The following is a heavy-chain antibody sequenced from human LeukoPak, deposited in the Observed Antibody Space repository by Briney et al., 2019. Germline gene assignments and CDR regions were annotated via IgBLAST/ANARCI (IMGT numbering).Heavy chain of an antibody. CDR3: ARGLTTRGIAVAGSDY. D-gene: IGHD6-19*01. CDR2: IRYDGSKK. J-gene: IGHJ4*02. CDR1: GFTFSSSG. Sequence: GGSLRLSCAASGFTFSSSGMHWVRQAPGKGLEWVAFIRYDGSKKYYADSVKGRFTFSRDNSKNTLYLQMNSLRAEDTAVYYCARGLTTRGIAVAGSDYWGQGTLVTVSS. V-gene: IGHV3-30*02.